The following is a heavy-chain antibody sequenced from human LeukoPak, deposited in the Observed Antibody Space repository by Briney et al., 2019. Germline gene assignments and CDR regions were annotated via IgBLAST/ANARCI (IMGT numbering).Heavy chain of an antibody. CDR2: IYYSGST. D-gene: IGHD6-6*01. CDR1: GGSISSSSYY. J-gene: IGHJ6*03. Sequence: SETLSLTCTVSGGSISSSSYYWGWIRQPPGKGLEWIGSIYYSGSTYYNPSLKSRVTISVDTSKNQFSLKLSSVTAADTAVCYCARPVRRSSSSNYYYYMDVWGKGTTVTVSS. CDR3: ARPVRRSSSSNYYYYMDV. V-gene: IGHV4-39*01.